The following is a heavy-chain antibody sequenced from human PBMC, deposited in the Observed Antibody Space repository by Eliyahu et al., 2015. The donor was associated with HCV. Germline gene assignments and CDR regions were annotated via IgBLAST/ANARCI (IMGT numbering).Heavy chain of an antibody. CDR3: ARAIAFDI. CDR2: IXYNGFT. Sequence: GGSIRSYYWSWIRQPPGKGLEWIGYIXYNGFTNYNPXLRSRVTISVDTSKNQFSLNLKSVTTADTAVYYCARAIAFDIWGQGTMVTVSS. CDR1: GGSIRSYY. J-gene: IGHJ3*02. V-gene: IGHV4-59*01.